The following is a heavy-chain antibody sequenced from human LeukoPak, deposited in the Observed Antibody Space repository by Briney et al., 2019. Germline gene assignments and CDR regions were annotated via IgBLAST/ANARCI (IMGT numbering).Heavy chain of an antibody. J-gene: IGHJ6*03. CDR3: ARDAQVASGRPSFRSPYYMDV. D-gene: IGHD3-10*01. V-gene: IGHV1-2*02. CDR2: INPNSGGT. Sequence: ASVKVSCKASGYTFTGYYMHWVRQAPGQGLEWMGWINPNSGGTSYAQKFQGRVTMTRDTSTSTVYMELSSLRSEDTAVYYCARDAQVASGRPSFRSPYYMDVWGKGTTVTVSS. CDR1: GYTFTGYY.